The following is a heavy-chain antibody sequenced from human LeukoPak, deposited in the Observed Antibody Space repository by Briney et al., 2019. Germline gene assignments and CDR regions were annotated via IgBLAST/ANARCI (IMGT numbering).Heavy chain of an antibody. Sequence: SETLSLTCTVSGGSISSYYWSWIRQPAGKGLEWIGRIYTSGSTNYNPSLKSRVTMSVDTSKNQFSLKLSSVTAADTAVYYCASPLYCSSTSCIDYWGQGTLVTVSS. V-gene: IGHV4-4*07. CDR1: GGSISSYY. D-gene: IGHD2-2*01. CDR2: IYTSGST. CDR3: ASPLYCSSTSCIDY. J-gene: IGHJ4*02.